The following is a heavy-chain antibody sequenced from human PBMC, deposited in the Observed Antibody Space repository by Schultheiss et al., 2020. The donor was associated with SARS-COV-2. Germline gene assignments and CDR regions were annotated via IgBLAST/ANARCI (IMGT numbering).Heavy chain of an antibody. D-gene: IGHD4-11*01. V-gene: IGHV4-39*07. CDR1: GGSISSGGYY. J-gene: IGHJ4*02. Sequence: SQTLSLTCTVSGGSISSGGYYWGWIRQPPGKGLEWIGSIYYSGSTYYNPSLKSRVTISVDTSKNQFSLKLSSVTAADTAVYYCARRDSNYFSYWGQGTLVTVSS. CDR2: IYYSGST. CDR3: ARRDSNYFSY.